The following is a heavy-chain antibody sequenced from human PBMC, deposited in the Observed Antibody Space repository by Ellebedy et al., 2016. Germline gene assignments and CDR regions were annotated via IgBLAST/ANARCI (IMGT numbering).Heavy chain of an antibody. CDR2: IFAGDSDT. V-gene: IGHV5-51*01. CDR3: VRTMYASGVDY. D-gene: IGHD2-8*01. Sequence: GESLKISCKGSGYSFSNYWIGWARQMPGKGLEWMGIIFAGDSDTRYSPSFQGQVTISADKAISTAYLQWSSLKASDSAIYYCVRTMYASGVDYWGQGTLVTVSS. CDR1: GYSFSNYW. J-gene: IGHJ4*02.